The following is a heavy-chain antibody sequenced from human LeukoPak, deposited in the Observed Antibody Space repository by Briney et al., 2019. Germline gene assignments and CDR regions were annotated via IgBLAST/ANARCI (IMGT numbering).Heavy chain of an antibody. CDR2: INPSGGST. D-gene: IGHD3/OR15-3a*01. CDR1: GYTFTSYY. J-gene: IGHJ4*02. Sequence: ASVKVSCKASGYTFTSYYMHWVRQAPGQGLDWMGIINPSGGSTSYAQKFQGRVTMTRDTSTSTVSMALSSLRSEDTAVYYCAREESVVTWTGNFDYWGQGPLVTVSS. V-gene: IGHV1-46*01. CDR3: AREESVVTWTGNFDY.